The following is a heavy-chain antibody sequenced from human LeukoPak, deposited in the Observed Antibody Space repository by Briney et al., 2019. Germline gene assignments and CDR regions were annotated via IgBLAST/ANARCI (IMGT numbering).Heavy chain of an antibody. D-gene: IGHD4-17*01. CDR1: GGSISSYY. Sequence: SETLSLTCTVSGGSISSYYWSWIRQPPGKGLEWIGYIYYSGSTNYNPSLKSRVTISVDTSKNQFSLKLSSVTAADTAAYYCARTHDYGDYADYWGQGILVTVSS. CDR3: ARTHDYGDYADY. V-gene: IGHV4-59*01. J-gene: IGHJ4*02. CDR2: IYYSGST.